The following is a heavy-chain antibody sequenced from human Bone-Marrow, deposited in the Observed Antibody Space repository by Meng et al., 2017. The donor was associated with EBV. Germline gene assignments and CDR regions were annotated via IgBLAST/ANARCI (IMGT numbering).Heavy chain of an antibody. CDR1: GFIFSGYG. D-gene: IGHD1-14*01. CDR2: IPSDASHNK. Sequence: QRQLVGWGGGVVQPGRSLRLSCAASGFIFSGYGFHWVRQAPGKGPEWVAIIPSDASHNKYYADSVKGRFTISRDNSKNTLYLQMNSLKIEDTAVYYCAKDLSGRFDPWGQGTLVTVSS. V-gene: IGHV3-30*18. J-gene: IGHJ5*02. CDR3: AKDLSGRFDP.